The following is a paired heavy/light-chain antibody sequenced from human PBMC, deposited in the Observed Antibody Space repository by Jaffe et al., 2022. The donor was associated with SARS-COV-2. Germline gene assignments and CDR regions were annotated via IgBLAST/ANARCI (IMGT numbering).Light chain of an antibody. CDR2: ATS. CDR3: QQANSFPYT. CDR1: QGMSSW. Sequence: DIQMTQSPSSVSASVGDRVTITCRASQGMSSWVAWYQQKPGKAPKLLIYATSSLQSGVPSRFSGSGSGTDFTLTISSLQPEDFATYYCQQANSFPYTFGQGTKLEIK. J-gene: IGKJ2*01. V-gene: IGKV1-12*01.
Heavy chain of an antibody. CDR3: AHRSTGPFNWFDP. J-gene: IGHJ5*02. V-gene: IGHV2-5*02. D-gene: IGHD2-2*01. CDR2: IYWDDDK. CDR1: GFSLSTSGVG. Sequence: QITLKESGPTLVKPTQTLTLTCTFSGFSLSTSGVGVGWIRQPPGKALEWLALIYWDDDKRYSPSLKSRLTITKDTSKNQVVLTLTNMDPVDTGTYYCAHRSTGPFNWFDPWGQGTVVTVSS.